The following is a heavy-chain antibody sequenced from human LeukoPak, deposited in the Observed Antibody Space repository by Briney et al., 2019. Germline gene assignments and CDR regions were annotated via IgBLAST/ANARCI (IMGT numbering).Heavy chain of an antibody. CDR1: GYTFTSYD. CDR3: ARSFSGSYYYYYGMDV. CDR2: MNPNSGNT. D-gene: IGHD1-26*01. V-gene: IGHV1-8*01. Sequence: ASVKVSCKASGYTFTSYDINWVRQATGQGLEWMGWMNPNSGNTGYAQKFQGRVTMTRNTSISTAYMELSSLRSEDTAVYYCARSFSGSYYYYYGMDVWGQGITVTVSS. J-gene: IGHJ6*02.